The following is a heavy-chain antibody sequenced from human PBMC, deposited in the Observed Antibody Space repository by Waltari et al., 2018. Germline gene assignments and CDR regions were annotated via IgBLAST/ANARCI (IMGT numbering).Heavy chain of an antibody. CDR3: AHRPDDYGDPVGAFDI. Sequence: QITLKESGPTLVKPTQTLTLTCTFSGFSLSTSGVGVGWIRQPPGKALEWLALIYWNDDKRYTPSLKSMLTITKDTSKNQVVLTMTNMDPVDTATYYCAHRPDDYGDPVGAFDIWGQGTMVTVSS. J-gene: IGHJ3*02. V-gene: IGHV2-5*01. D-gene: IGHD4-17*01. CDR2: IYWNDDK. CDR1: GFSLSTSGVG.